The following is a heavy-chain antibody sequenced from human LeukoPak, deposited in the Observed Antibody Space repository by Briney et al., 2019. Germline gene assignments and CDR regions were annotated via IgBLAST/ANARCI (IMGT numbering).Heavy chain of an antibody. D-gene: IGHD2-2*01. CDR3: TKRADTSYAFDI. CDR1: GFTFSSYS. Sequence: GGSLRLSCAASGFTFSSYSMNWVRQAPGKGLEWVSAISGSGGSTYYADSVKGRFTISRDNSKNTLYLQMNSLRAEDTAIYYCTKRADTSYAFDIWGQGTMVTVSS. V-gene: IGHV3-23*01. J-gene: IGHJ3*02. CDR2: ISGSGGST.